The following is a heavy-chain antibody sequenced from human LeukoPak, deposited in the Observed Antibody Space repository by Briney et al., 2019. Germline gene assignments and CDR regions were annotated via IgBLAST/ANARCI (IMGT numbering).Heavy chain of an antibody. CDR3: ARAPSEIGGYYPEYFRH. V-gene: IGHV3-23*01. D-gene: IGHD3-22*01. J-gene: IGHJ1*01. CDR2: ISGSSGST. CDR1: GFTFSSSA. Sequence: PGGSLRLSCAASGFTFSSSAMSWVRQAPGKGLEWVSTISGSSGSTYYADSVKGRFTISRDNAKNTVSLQMHSLRPEDTGVYYCARAPSEIGGYYPEYFRHWGQGTLVTVSS.